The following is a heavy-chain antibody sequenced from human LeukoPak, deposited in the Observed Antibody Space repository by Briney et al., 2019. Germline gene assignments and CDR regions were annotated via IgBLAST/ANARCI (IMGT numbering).Heavy chain of an antibody. Sequence: GGSLRLSCAASGFTFSSYWMHWVRQAPGKGLVWVSRINSDGCSTSYADSVKGRFTISRDNAKNTLYLQMNSLRAEDTAVYYCASPHYDSSGYDPFDYWGQGTLVTVSS. CDR1: GFTFSSYW. V-gene: IGHV3-74*01. D-gene: IGHD3-22*01. CDR2: INSDGCST. CDR3: ASPHYDSSGYDPFDY. J-gene: IGHJ4*02.